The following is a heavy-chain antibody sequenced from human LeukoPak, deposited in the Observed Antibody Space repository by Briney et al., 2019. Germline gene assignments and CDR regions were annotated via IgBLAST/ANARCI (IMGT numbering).Heavy chain of an antibody. D-gene: IGHD1-26*01. V-gene: IGHV1-46*01. CDR3: ARSSSATHWFDP. Sequence: GASVKVSFKASGYTFTSYYMHWVRQAPGQGLEWMGIINPSGGSTSYSQKFQGRVTMTRDMSTSTVYMELSSLRSEDTAVYYCARSSSATHWFDPWGQGTLVTVSS. CDR2: INPSGGST. CDR1: GYTFTSYY. J-gene: IGHJ5*02.